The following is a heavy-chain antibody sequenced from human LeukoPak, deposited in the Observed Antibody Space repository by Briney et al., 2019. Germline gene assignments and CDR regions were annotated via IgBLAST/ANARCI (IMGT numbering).Heavy chain of an antibody. V-gene: IGHV3-23*01. J-gene: IGHJ4*02. CDR3: AKGRFSSTVRDFDY. CDR1: GFTFNSFA. Sequence: GRSLRLSCAPSGFTFNSFAMTWVRQTPGGGREWVWSISGSEGRTYYADSVKGGFTISRDNSKKTLYLRMNNLRADDTAVYYCAKGRFSSTVRDFDYWGQGTLVTVSS. CDR2: ISGSEGRT. D-gene: IGHD4-17*01.